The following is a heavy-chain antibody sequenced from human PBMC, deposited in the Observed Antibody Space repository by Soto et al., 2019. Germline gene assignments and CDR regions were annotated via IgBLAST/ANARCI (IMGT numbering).Heavy chain of an antibody. D-gene: IGHD3-16*02. CDR3: AKEGGGLHLGELSSR. V-gene: IGHV3-23*01. J-gene: IGHJ4*02. CDR1: GFTFSSYA. CDR2: ISGSGGST. Sequence: EVQLLESGGGLVQPGGSLRLSCAASGFTFSSYAMSWVRQAPGKGLEWVSDISGSGGSTYYADFGKGRLTISRDNYKNTLYLQMNSLRAEDTAVYYCAKEGGGLHLGELSSRGGQGTLVTVSS.